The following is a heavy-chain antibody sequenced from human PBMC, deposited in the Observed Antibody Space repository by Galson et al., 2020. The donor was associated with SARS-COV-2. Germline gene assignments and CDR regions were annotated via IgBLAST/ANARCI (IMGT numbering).Heavy chain of an antibody. CDR2: IDWDDDK. CDR3: SRVRIEVAGSPFDS. J-gene: IGHJ4*02. CDR1: GFSLSTSGMC. D-gene: IGHD6-19*01. Sequence: SGLTLVKLTQTLTLTCTFSGFSLSTSGMCVSWIRQPPVNALEVLAPIDWDDDKYYSTSLKTMLTISKDTSKNQVVLTMTNMDPVDTATYYCSRVRIEVAGSPFDSWDQGTLVTVSS. V-gene: IGHV2-70*01.